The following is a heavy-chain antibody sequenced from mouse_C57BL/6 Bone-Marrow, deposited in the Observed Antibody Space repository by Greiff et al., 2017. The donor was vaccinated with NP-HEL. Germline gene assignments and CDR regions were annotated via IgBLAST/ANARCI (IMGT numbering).Heavy chain of an antibody. J-gene: IGHJ3*01. Sequence: VQRVESGAELARPGASVKLSCKASGYTFTSCGISWVKQRTGQGLEWIGEIYPRSGNTYYNEKFKGKATLTADKSSSTAYMELRSLTSEDSAVYFCARRANYGSSYGFAYWGQGTLVTVSA. CDR1: GYTFTSCG. CDR2: IYPRSGNT. D-gene: IGHD1-1*01. CDR3: ARRANYGSSYGFAY. V-gene: IGHV1-81*01.